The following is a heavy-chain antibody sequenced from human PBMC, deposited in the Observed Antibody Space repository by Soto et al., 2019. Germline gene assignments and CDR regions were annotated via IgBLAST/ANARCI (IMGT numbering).Heavy chain of an antibody. CDR1: GGTFSSYA. Sequence: QVQLVQSGAEVKKPGSSVKVSCKASGGTFSSYAISWVRQAPGQGLEWMGGIIPIFGTANYAQKFQGRVTXXAXEXXSTAYMELSSLRSEDTAVYYCARVTTIVGAYYFDYWGQGTLVTVSS. J-gene: IGHJ4*02. CDR3: ARVTTIVGAYYFDY. D-gene: IGHD1-26*01. V-gene: IGHV1-69*12. CDR2: IIPIFGTA.